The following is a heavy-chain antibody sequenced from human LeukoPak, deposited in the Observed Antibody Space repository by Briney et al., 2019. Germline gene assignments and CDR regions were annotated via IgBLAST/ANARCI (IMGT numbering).Heavy chain of an antibody. Sequence: SETLSLTCTVSGGSISSGSYYWSWIRQPAGKGLEWIGRIYTSGSTNYNPSLKSRVTILVDTSKNQFSLKLRSVTAADTAVYYCAREPYYYDSSGYFDYWGQGTLVTVSS. V-gene: IGHV4-61*02. CDR3: AREPYYYDSSGYFDY. J-gene: IGHJ4*02. D-gene: IGHD3-22*01. CDR2: IYTSGST. CDR1: GGSISSGSYY.